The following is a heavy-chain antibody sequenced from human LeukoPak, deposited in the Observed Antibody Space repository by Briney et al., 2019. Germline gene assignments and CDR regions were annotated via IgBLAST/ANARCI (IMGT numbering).Heavy chain of an antibody. D-gene: IGHD5-12*01. Sequence: ASVKVSCKASGYAFTSYGISWVRQAPGQGLEWMGWMNPNSGNTGYAQKFQGRVTMTRNTSISTAYMELSSLRSEDTAVYYCQIRLSDYWGQGTLVTVSS. V-gene: IGHV1-8*02. CDR2: MNPNSGNT. J-gene: IGHJ4*02. CDR1: GYAFTSYG. CDR3: QIRLSDY.